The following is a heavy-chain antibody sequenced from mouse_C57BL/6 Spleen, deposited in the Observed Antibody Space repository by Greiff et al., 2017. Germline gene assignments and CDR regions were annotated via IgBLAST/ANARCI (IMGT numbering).Heavy chain of an antibody. CDR2: INPSTGGT. Sequence: EVQLQQSGPELVKPGASVKISCKASGYSFTGYYMNWVKQSPEKSLEWIGEINPSTGGTTYNQKFKAKATLTVDKSSSTAYMQLKSLTSEDSAVYYCARSSITTVTSDYWGQGTTLTVSS. V-gene: IGHV1-42*01. J-gene: IGHJ2*01. D-gene: IGHD1-1*01. CDR3: ARSSITTVTSDY. CDR1: GYSFTGYY.